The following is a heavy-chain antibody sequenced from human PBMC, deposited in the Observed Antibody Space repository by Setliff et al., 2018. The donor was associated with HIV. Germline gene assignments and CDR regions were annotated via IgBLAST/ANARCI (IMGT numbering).Heavy chain of an antibody. V-gene: IGHV4-34*01. CDR2: INHSGST. CDR1: GGSFSGYY. Sequence: SETLSLTCAVYGGSFSGYYWSWIRQPPGKGLEWIGDINHSGSTNYNPSLKSRVTISVDTSKNQFSLKLSSRTAADTGLYFCARGRDASTWYLSHFYSYYYLDVWGNGTTVTVSS. D-gene: IGHD6-13*01. CDR3: ARGRDASTWYLSHFYSYYYLDV. J-gene: IGHJ6*03.